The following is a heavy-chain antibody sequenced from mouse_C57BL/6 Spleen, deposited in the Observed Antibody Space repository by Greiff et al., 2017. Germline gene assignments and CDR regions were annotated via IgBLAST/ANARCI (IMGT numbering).Heavy chain of an antibody. Sequence: VQLQQSGPELVKPGASVKISCKASGYAFSSSWMNWVKQRPGKGLEWIGRIYPGDGDTNYNGKFKGKATLTADKSSSTAYMQLSSLTSEDSAVYFCARSVYEDYDGRGYYAMDDWGQGTSVTVSS. CDR3: ARSVYEDYDGRGYYAMDD. CDR1: GYAFSSSW. J-gene: IGHJ4*01. CDR2: IYPGDGDT. V-gene: IGHV1-82*01. D-gene: IGHD2-4*01.